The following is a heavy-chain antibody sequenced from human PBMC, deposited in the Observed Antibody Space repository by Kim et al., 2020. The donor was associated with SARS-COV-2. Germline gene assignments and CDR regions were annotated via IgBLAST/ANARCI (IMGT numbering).Heavy chain of an antibody. CDR3: AKDIRPVTTALSAFDI. D-gene: IGHD4-17*01. CDR1: GFTFDDYA. Sequence: GGSLRLSCAASGFTFDDYAMHWVRQAPGKGLEWVSGISWNSGSIGYADSVKGRFTISRDNAKNSLYLQMNSLRAEDTALYYCAKDIRPVTTALSAFDIWGQGTMVTVSS. V-gene: IGHV3-9*01. CDR2: ISWNSGSI. J-gene: IGHJ3*02.